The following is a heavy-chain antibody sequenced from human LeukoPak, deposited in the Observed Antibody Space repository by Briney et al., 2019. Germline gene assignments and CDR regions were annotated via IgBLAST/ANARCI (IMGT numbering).Heavy chain of an antibody. V-gene: IGHV3-23*01. CDR2: ISGSGGST. CDR1: GFTFSSYA. Sequence: PGGSLRLSCAASGFTFSSYAMSWVRQAPGKGLEWVSAISGSGGSTYYADSVKGRFTISRDNSKNTLYLQMNSLRAEDTAVYYCAKAPQGSHYYYYYMDVWGKGTTVTVSS. CDR3: AKAPQGSHYYYYYMDV. J-gene: IGHJ6*03.